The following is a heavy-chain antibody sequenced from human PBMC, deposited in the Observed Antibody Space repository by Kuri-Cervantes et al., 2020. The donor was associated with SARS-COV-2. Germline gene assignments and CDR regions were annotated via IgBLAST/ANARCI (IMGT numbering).Heavy chain of an antibody. CDR3: ARGSCSGGSCYFYLAV. CDR1: GGSISSGSYY. CDR2: IYYSGST. V-gene: IGHV4-30-4*08. J-gene: IGHJ6*03. D-gene: IGHD2-15*01. Sequence: SETLSLTCTVSGGSISSGSYYWSWIRQPAGKGLEWVGHIYYSGSTDYNPSLKSRISMSIDTSKNQFSLKLRSVTAADTAAYFCARGSCSGGSCYFYLAVWGKGTPVTVSS.